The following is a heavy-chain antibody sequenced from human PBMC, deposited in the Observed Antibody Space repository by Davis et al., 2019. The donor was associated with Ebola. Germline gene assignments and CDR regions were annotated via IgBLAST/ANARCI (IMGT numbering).Heavy chain of an antibody. D-gene: IGHD7-27*01. CDR2: IYYSGST. CDR3: ARDNWGTDY. CDR1: GGSISSHY. J-gene: IGHJ4*02. Sequence: PGGSLRLSCTVSGGSISSHYWSWIRQPPGKGLEWIGYIYYSGSTNYNPSLKSRFTISVDTSKNQFSLKLSSVTAADTAVYYCARDNWGTDYWGQGTLVTVSS. V-gene: IGHV4-59*11.